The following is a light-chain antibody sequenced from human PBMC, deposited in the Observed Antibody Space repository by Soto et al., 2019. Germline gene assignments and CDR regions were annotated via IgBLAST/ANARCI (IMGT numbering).Light chain of an antibody. Sequence: EIVLTQSPATLSLSPGERATLSCRASQIVSSYLAWYQQKPGQAPRLLIYDASNRATGIPARFSGSGSGTDFTLTISSLEPEDFAVYYCQQRSNWPPLTFGGGTKVDIK. V-gene: IGKV3-11*01. CDR3: QQRSNWPPLT. CDR2: DAS. J-gene: IGKJ4*01. CDR1: QIVSSY.